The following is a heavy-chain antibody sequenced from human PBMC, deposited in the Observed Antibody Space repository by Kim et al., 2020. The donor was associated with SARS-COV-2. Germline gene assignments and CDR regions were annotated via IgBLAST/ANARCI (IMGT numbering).Heavy chain of an antibody. J-gene: IGHJ6*02. CDR2: ISGSGSTF. D-gene: IGHD1-1*01. CDR3: ARDGKINRGNYYCYHGLDV. Sequence: GGSLRLSCAASGFTFSSYSMNWVRQAPGKGLEWVSYISGSGSTFYYADSVKGRFTISRDNARKSLFLQMNSLRDEDTAVYYCARDGKINRGNYYCYHGLDVWGRGTTVTVS. CDR1: GFTFSSYS. V-gene: IGHV3-48*02.